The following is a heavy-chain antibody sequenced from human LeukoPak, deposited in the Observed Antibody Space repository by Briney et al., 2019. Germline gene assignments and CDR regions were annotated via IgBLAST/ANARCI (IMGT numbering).Heavy chain of an antibody. CDR2: FDPEDGET. J-gene: IGHJ4*02. V-gene: IGHV1-24*01. CDR1: GYTLTELF. CDR3: ATGLVQGVLY. Sequence: ASLKDSSKDSGYTLTELFMYCVRHAPGKGRERVGGFDPEDGETIYAQKFQGRVTMTEDTSTDTAYMELSSLRSEDTAVYYCATGLVQGVLYWGQGTLVTVSS. D-gene: IGHD3-10*02.